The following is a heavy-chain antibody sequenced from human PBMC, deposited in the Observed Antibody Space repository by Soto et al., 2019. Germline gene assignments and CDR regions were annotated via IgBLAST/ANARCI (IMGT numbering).Heavy chain of an antibody. CDR3: ARDPVDYDSSGYYWCFDL. V-gene: IGHV1-69*08. CDR1: GGTFSSYT. D-gene: IGHD3-22*01. Sequence: QVQLVQSGAEVKKPGSSVKVSCKASGGTFSSYTISWVRQAPGQGLEWMGRIIPILGIANYAQKFQGRVTINAEXXAXTXXMELSGRRSEDTAVYYCARDPVDYDSSGYYWCFDLWGRGTLVTVSS. CDR2: IIPILGIA. J-gene: IGHJ2*01.